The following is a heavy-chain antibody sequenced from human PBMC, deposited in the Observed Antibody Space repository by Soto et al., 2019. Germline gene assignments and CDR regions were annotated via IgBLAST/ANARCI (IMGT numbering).Heavy chain of an antibody. CDR1: RFTFSGYY. V-gene: IGHV3-30-3*01. CDR3: AREPSTVTTLYYFHY. D-gene: IGHD4-17*01. Sequence: GSLRLSCAASRFTFSGYYMHWVRQGTGKGLEWVAVILYDGSNQHYAHSVKGRFTISRDNSKNTVFLEMNSLRAEDTAVYYCAREPSTVTTLYYFHYWGQGALVTVSS. J-gene: IGHJ4*02. CDR2: ILYDGSNQ.